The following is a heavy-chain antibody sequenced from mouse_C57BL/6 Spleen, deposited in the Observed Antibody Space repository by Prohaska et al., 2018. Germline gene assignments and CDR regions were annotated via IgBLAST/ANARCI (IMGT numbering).Heavy chain of an antibody. V-gene: IGHV1-52*01. Sequence: QVQLQQPGAELVRPGSSVKLSCKASGYTFTSYWMPWGKQRPIQGLEWIGNIDPSDSETHYKQKFKDEATRSVDKSRSTAYMQVSCLTSEDSAVYYCAPTAPALYSMDNWCQGTSVSISS. CDR1: GYTFTSYW. CDR3: APTAPALYSMDN. J-gene: IGHJ4*01. D-gene: IGHD1-2*01. CDR2: IDPSDSET.